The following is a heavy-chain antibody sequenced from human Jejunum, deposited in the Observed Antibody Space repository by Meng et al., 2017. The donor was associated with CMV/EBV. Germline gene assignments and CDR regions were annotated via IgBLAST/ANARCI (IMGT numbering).Heavy chain of an antibody. CDR1: FTFSSYA. Sequence: FTFSSYAISWVRQAPGKGLEWVSAISGSGGSTYYADSVKGRFTISRDNSKNTLYLQMNSLRAEDTAVYYCAKVVGYDFWRPNWFDPWGQGTLVTVSS. J-gene: IGHJ5*02. V-gene: IGHV3-23*01. CDR2: ISGSGGST. CDR3: AKVVGYDFWRPNWFDP. D-gene: IGHD3-3*01.